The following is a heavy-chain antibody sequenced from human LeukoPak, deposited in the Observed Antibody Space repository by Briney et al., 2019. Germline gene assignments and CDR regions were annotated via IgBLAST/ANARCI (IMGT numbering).Heavy chain of an antibody. CDR1: GYSISSGYY. D-gene: IGHD4-17*01. V-gene: IGHV4-38-2*02. Sequence: SETLSLTCAVSGYSISSGYYWGWIRQPPGKGLEWIGSIYHSGSTYYNPSLKSRVTISVDTSKNQFSLKLSSVTAADTAVYYCARDYGDYGAPFDYWGQGTLVAVSS. J-gene: IGHJ4*02. CDR2: IYHSGST. CDR3: ARDYGDYGAPFDY.